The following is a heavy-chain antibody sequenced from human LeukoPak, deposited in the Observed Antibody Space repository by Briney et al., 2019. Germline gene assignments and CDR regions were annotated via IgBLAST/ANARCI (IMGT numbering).Heavy chain of an antibody. CDR2: ISVSGGST. V-gene: IGHV3-23*01. CDR3: ARDWYFDY. J-gene: IGHJ4*02. CDR1: GFTFSSYA. Sequence: GGSLRLSCAASGFTFSSYAMGWVRQAPGKGPEWVSSISVSGGSTYYADSVKGRFTISRDNAKNSLYLQMNSLRDEDTAVYYCARDWYFDYWGQGTLVTVSS.